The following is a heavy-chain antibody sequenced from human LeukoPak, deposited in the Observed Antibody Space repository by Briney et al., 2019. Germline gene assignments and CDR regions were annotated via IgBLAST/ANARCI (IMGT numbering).Heavy chain of an antibody. CDR1: GFTFSSYA. CDR3: AKPVRGYSYDTHGRLFDY. V-gene: IGHV3-23*01. CDR2: ISGSGGST. D-gene: IGHD5-18*01. J-gene: IGHJ4*02. Sequence: PGGSLRLSCAASGFTFSSYAMSWVRQAPGKGLEWVSAISGSGGSTYYADSVKGRFTISRDNSKNTLYLQMNSLRAEDTAVYYCAKPVRGYSYDTHGRLFDYWGQGTLVTVSS.